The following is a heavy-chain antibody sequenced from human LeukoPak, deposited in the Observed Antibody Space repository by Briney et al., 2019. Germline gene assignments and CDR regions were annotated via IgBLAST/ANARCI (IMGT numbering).Heavy chain of an antibody. J-gene: IGHJ4*02. Sequence: GGSLRLSCAASGFTFSSYAMSWVRQAPGKGLEWVSAISGSGGSTYYADSVKGRFTISRDNSKNTLYLQMNSLRAEDTAVYYCAEVDRRFGIGHFDYWGQGTLVTVSS. CDR1: GFTFSSYA. D-gene: IGHD3-16*01. CDR2: ISGSGGST. V-gene: IGHV3-23*01. CDR3: AEVDRRFGIGHFDY.